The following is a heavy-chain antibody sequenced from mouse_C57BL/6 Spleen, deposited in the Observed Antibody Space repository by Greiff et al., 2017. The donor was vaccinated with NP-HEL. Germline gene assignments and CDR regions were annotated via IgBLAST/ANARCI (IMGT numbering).Heavy chain of an antibody. CDR2: IDPSDSET. Sequence: VQLQQPGAELVRPGSSVKLSCKASGYTFTSYWMHWVKQRPIQGLEWIGNIDPSDSETHYNQKFKDKATLTVDKSSSTAYMQLSSLTSEDSAVYYCARGGYGNYGGYFDVWGTGTTVTVSS. J-gene: IGHJ1*03. CDR1: GYTFTSYW. CDR3: ARGGYGNYGGYFDV. V-gene: IGHV1-52*01. D-gene: IGHD2-1*01.